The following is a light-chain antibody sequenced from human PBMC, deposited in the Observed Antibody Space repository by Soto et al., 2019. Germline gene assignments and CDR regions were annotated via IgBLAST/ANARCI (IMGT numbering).Light chain of an antibody. V-gene: IGLV2-8*01. CDR1: SSDVGGYNY. CDR3: SSYAGSNNLVV. J-gene: IGLJ2*01. Sequence: QSALTQPPSASGSPGQSVTISCTGTSSDVGGYNYVSWYQQHPGKAPKLMIYELSKRPSGVPDRFSGSKSGNTASLTVSGLQAEDEADYYCSSYAGSNNLVVFGGGTKVTVL. CDR2: ELS.